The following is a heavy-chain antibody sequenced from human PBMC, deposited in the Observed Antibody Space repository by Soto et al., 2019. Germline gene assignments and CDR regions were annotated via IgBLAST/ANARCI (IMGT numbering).Heavy chain of an antibody. CDR3: ARGVYFGGFYTYGMDV. J-gene: IGHJ6*02. Sequence: PSETLSLTCTVSGGSINTGDYYWTWIRQPRGKGLEWIGYIYYSGTTYYNPSLKSRVSLSLDTSKNHFSLRLTSVTAADTAVYYRARGVYFGGFYTYGMDVWGQGTTVTVSS. D-gene: IGHD3-3*01. CDR2: IYYSGTT. V-gene: IGHV4-30-4*01. CDR1: GGSINTGDYY.